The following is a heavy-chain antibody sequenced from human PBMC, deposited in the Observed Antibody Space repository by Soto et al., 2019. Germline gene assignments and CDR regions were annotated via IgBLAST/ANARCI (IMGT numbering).Heavy chain of an antibody. Sequence: SETLSLTCTVSGDSIRDGGYYWAWIRQRPGQGLEWMGYIYFTGKANYNPSLENRLTMSVDMSRRQLYLRLTSVTAADTAVYFCAKDPSPQPIPAVTPGWFDPWGQGIAVTVSS. J-gene: IGHJ5*02. D-gene: IGHD4-4*01. CDR3: AKDPSPQPIPAVTPGWFDP. V-gene: IGHV4-31*03. CDR2: IYFTGKA. CDR1: GDSIRDGGYY.